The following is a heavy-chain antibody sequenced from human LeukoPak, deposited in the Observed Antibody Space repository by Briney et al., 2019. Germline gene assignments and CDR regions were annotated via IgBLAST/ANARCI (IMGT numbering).Heavy chain of an antibody. CDR3: ARHGGKNYNSGPLWYFDL. Sequence: SETLSLTCTVSGDSISSYYWSWIRQPPGKGLEWIGYIYYSGSTDYNPSLKSRVSISVDTSKNQFSLKLSSVTAADTAVYYCARHGGKNYNSGPLWYFDLWGRGTLVTVSS. CDR1: GDSISSYY. V-gene: IGHV4-59*08. D-gene: IGHD2/OR15-2a*01. J-gene: IGHJ2*01. CDR2: IYYSGST.